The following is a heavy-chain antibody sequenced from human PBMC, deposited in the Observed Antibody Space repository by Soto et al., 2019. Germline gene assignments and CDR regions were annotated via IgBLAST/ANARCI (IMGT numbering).Heavy chain of an antibody. Sequence: GASVKVSCKVSGGTFSSYAISWVRQAPGQGLEWMGGIIPIFGTANYAQKFQGRVTITADESTSTAYMELSSLRSEDTAVYYCAGVRERWLQSYFDYWGQGTLVTVSS. D-gene: IGHD5-12*01. CDR3: AGVRERWLQSYFDY. CDR1: GGTFSSYA. V-gene: IGHV1-69*13. CDR2: IIPIFGTA. J-gene: IGHJ4*02.